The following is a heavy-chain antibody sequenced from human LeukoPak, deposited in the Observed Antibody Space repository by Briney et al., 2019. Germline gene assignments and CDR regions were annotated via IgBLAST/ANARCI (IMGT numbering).Heavy chain of an antibody. CDR1: GFTFSSYW. J-gene: IGHJ4*02. D-gene: IGHD1-26*01. CDR3: IRGTVGAPGNDY. CDR2: IDTDGSFT. Sequence: GGSLTLSCAASGFTFSSYWMHWVRHAPGKGLVWVSRIDTDGSFTSYADSVRGRFTISRDNAKNTLYLQMSSLRAEDTAVYYCIRGTVGAPGNDYWGQGTLVTVSS. V-gene: IGHV3-74*01.